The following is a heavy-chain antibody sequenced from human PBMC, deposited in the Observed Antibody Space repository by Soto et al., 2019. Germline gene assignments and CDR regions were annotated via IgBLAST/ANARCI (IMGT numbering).Heavy chain of an antibody. CDR1: GGSTSSYY. V-gene: IGHV4-59*01. Sequence: PSETLSLTCTVSGGSTSSYYWSWIRQPPGKGLEWIGYIYYSGSTNYNPSLKSRVTISVDTSKNQFSLKLSSVTAADTAVYYCARGDRRGYGYQLVWGQGTLVTVSS. J-gene: IGHJ4*02. CDR3: ARGDRRGYGYQLV. CDR2: IYYSGST. D-gene: IGHD2-2*01.